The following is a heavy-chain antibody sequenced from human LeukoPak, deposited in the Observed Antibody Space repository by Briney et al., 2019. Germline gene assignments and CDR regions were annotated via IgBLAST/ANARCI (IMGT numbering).Heavy chain of an antibody. J-gene: IGHJ5*01. D-gene: IGHD3-22*01. CDR3: ARDAGDYFDSSGYYWFDS. V-gene: IGHV3-7*01. CDR2: IKQDGSEK. CDR1: RFTFSRYW. Sequence: PGGSLRLSCAASRFTFSRYWMSWVRQAPEKGLEWVANIKQDGSEKYYVDSVKGPFTISTENAKTSLYLQMNSLRAEDTAVYYCARDAGDYFDSSGYYWFDSWGQGTLVTVSS.